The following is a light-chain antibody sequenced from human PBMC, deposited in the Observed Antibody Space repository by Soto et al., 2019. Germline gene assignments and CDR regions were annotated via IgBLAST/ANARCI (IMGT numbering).Light chain of an antibody. CDR1: SSDVGGYSY. CDR2: DVN. Sequence: QSALTQPRSVSGSPGHSVTISCTGTSSDVGGYSYVSWYQQHPGKAPKLMIYDVNKRPSGVPDRFSGSKSGNTASLTISGLQAEDEADYSCCPYAGSYGVVFGGGTKLTVL. J-gene: IGLJ2*01. CDR3: CPYAGSYGVV. V-gene: IGLV2-11*01.